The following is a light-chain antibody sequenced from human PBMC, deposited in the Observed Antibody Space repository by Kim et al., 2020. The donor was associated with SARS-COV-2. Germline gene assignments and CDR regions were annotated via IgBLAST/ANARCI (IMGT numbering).Light chain of an antibody. CDR1: QSVSSSY. CDR2: GAS. J-gene: IGKJ1*01. Sequence: SPGEQATRTCRASQSVSSSYLAWYQQKPGQAPRLLIYGASSRATGIPDRFSGSGSGTDFTLTITRLEPEDFAVYYCQQYSSSPATFGQGTKVDIK. V-gene: IGKV3-20*01. CDR3: QQYSSSPAT.